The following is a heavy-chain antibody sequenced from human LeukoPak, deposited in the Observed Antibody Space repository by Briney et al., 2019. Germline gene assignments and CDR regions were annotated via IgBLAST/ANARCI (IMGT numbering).Heavy chain of an antibody. Sequence: QTGGSLRLSCAASGFTFNDYAMHWVRQAPGKGLEWVSGISWNSGSIGYADSVKGRFTISRDNAKNSLHLQMNSLRAEDTALYYCAKVLTDYAADAFDLWGQGTMVSVSS. J-gene: IGHJ3*01. D-gene: IGHD4-17*01. V-gene: IGHV3-9*01. CDR2: ISWNSGSI. CDR1: GFTFNDYA. CDR3: AKVLTDYAADAFDL.